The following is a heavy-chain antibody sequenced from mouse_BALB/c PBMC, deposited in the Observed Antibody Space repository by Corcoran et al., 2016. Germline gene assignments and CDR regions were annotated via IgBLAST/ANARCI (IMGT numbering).Heavy chain of an antibody. J-gene: IGHJ3*01. CDR1: GFNIKDTY. D-gene: IGHD1-1*01. CDR3: ARAAYGSGYAGFAY. Sequence: EVQLQQSGAELVKPGASVKLSCTASGFNIKDTYMHWVKQRPEQGLEWIGRIDPANGNTKYDPKFQGKATITADTSSNTAYLQLSSLTSEDTAVYYCARAAYGSGYAGFAYWGQGTLVTVSA. CDR2: IDPANGNT. V-gene: IGHV14-3*02.